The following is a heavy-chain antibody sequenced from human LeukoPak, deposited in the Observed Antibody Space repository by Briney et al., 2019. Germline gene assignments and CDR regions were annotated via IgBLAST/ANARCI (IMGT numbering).Heavy chain of an antibody. CDR1: GFPFSSYS. CDR2: ISISSSTI. J-gene: IGHJ4*02. D-gene: IGHD3-10*01. CDR3: AKDLKSVTMVRGVIITNIRRWGKFDY. Sequence: PEGSLRLSCAASGFPFSSYSMNWVRQAPGRGLEWVSYISISSSTIYYADSVKGRFTISRDNSKNTLYLQMNSLRAEDTAVYYCAKDLKSVTMVRGVIITNIRRWGKFDYWGQGTRVTVSS. V-gene: IGHV3-48*01.